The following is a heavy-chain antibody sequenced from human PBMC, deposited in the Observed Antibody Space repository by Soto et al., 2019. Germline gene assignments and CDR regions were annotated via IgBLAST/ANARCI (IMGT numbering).Heavy chain of an antibody. CDR1: GYTFTSYD. J-gene: IGHJ6*02. Sequence: ASVKVSCKASGYTFTSYDINWVRQATGQGLEWMGWINTYNGNTNYAQNLQGRVTLTTDTSTSTAYMELTSLRSNDTAIYYCAMVDVYVTPSPQDVWGQGTTVTVS. CDR2: INTYNGNT. D-gene: IGHD3-16*01. CDR3: AMVDVYVTPSPQDV. V-gene: IGHV1-18*01.